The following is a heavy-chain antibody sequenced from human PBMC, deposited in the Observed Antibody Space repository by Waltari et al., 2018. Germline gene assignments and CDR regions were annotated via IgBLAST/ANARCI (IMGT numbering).Heavy chain of an antibody. CDR2: MSYSGAT. J-gene: IGHJ3*01. D-gene: IGHD5-12*01. Sequence: GWAPQPPGQGLEWSGIMSYSGATDSTPSLKGRVTISRDTSKNQLSLKLGSVTAADTAVYYCATYIGASVGTAAFDVWGQGTMVTVSS. V-gene: IGHV4-39*01. CDR3: ATYIGASVGTAAFDV.